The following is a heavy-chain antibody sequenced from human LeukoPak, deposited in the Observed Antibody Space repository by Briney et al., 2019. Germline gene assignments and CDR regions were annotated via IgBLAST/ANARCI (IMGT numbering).Heavy chain of an antibody. CDR1: GYSFTSYW. D-gene: IGHD4/OR15-4a*01. CDR3: AGVLSAPLGWFDP. J-gene: IGHJ5*02. V-gene: IGHV5-51*01. Sequence: GESLQISCKGSGYSFTSYWIGWVRQMPGKGLEWMGIIYPGDSDTRYSPSFQGQVTISADKSISTAYLQWSSLKASDTAMYYCAGVLSAPLGWFDPWGQGTLVTVSS. CDR2: IYPGDSDT.